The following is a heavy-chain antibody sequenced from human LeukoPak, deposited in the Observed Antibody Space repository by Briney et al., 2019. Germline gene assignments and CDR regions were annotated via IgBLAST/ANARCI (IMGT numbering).Heavy chain of an antibody. Sequence: PGGSLRLSCAASGFTFSNYAMSWVRQAPGKGLDLVSAISGSGTTTYYADSVKGRFTISRDISKSTLYLQMNSLRAEDTAVYYCAKPLSAASGTDFHYWGQGTLVTVSS. CDR1: GFTFSNYA. V-gene: IGHV3-23*01. CDR3: AKPLSAASGTDFHY. CDR2: ISGSGTTT. D-gene: IGHD6-13*01. J-gene: IGHJ4*02.